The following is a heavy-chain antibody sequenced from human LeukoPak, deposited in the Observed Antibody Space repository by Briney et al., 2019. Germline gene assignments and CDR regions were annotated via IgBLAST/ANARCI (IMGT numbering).Heavy chain of an antibody. CDR3: ARGVSSGSRSIDY. J-gene: IGHJ4*02. D-gene: IGHD3-22*01. V-gene: IGHV1-69*05. Sequence: ASVKVSCKASGGTFSSYAISWVRQAPGQGLEWMGGIIPIFGTANYAQKFQGRVTITTDESTSTAYMELSSLRSEDTAVYYCARGVSSGSRSIDYWGQGTLVTVSS. CDR1: GGTFSSYA. CDR2: IIPIFGTA.